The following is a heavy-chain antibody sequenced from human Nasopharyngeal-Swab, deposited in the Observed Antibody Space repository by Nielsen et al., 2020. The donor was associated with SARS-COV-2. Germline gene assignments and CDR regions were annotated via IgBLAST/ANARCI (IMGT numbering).Heavy chain of an antibody. V-gene: IGHV4-59*01. Sequence: SETLSLTCTVSGGSISSYYWSWIRQPPGKGLEWIGYIYYSGSTNYNPSLKSRVTISVDTSKNQFSLKLSSVTAADTAVYYCARGGRDGMVVWGQGTTVTVSS. CDR2: IYYSGST. CDR1: GGSISSYY. CDR3: ARGGRDGMVV. J-gene: IGHJ6*02.